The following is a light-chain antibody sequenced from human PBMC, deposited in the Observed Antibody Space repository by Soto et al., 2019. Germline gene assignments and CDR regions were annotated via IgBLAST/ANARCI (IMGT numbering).Light chain of an antibody. Sequence: EIVLTQSPGTLSLSPGERATLSCRASQSVSSSYLAWYQQKPGQAPRLLIYGASSRATGIPDRFSGSGSGTDLTLTISRLEPEGFSVYFRPKFGSSPPITFGPGTKVDIK. CDR2: GAS. J-gene: IGKJ3*01. CDR3: PKFGSSPPIT. V-gene: IGKV3-20*01. CDR1: QSVSSSY.